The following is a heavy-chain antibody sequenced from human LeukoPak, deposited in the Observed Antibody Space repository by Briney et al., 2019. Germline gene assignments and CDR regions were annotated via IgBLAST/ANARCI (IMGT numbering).Heavy chain of an antibody. Sequence: GGSLRLSCAASGFTFSDYYMSWIRQAPGKGLEWVANIKQDGSEKYYVDSLKGRFTISRDNAKNSLYLQMNSLRAEDTAVYYCAGEMISCFDYWAREPWSPSPQ. J-gene: IGHJ4*02. CDR3: AGEMISCFDY. CDR1: GFTFSDYY. V-gene: IGHV3-7*01. CDR2: IKQDGSEK. D-gene: IGHD3-16*01.